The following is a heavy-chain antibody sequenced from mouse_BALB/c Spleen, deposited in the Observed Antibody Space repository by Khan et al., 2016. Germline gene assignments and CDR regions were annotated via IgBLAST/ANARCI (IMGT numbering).Heavy chain of an antibody. CDR2: IDPFNGGT. CDR3: ASSTQSFYVMDY. CDR1: GYSFTSYY. V-gene: IGHV1S135*01. Sequence: VQLQQSGPELMKPGASVKISCKASGYSFTSYYMHWVKQSHGKSLEWIGYIDPFNGGTSYNQKFKGKATLTVDKSSSTAYMHLSSLTSEDSAVYYCASSTQSFYVMDYWGQGTSVTVSS. J-gene: IGHJ4*01. D-gene: IGHD1-1*01.